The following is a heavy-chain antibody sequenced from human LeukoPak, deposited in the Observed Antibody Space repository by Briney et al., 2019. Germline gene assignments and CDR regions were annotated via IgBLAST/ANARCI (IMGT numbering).Heavy chain of an antibody. Sequence: GGSLRLSCAASGFTFSSYGMHWVRQAPGRGLEWVAVISYDGSNKYYADSVKGRFTISRDNSKNTLYLQMNSLRAEDTAVYYCARFRYNYGLYYFDYWGQGTLVTVSS. CDR2: ISYDGSNK. CDR3: ARFRYNYGLYYFDY. V-gene: IGHV3-30*03. J-gene: IGHJ4*02. CDR1: GFTFSSYG. D-gene: IGHD5-18*01.